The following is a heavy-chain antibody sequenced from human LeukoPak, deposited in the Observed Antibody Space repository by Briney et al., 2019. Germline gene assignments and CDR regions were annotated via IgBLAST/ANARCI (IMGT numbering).Heavy chain of an antibody. CDR1: GASITSGTYF. V-gene: IGHV4-39*01. Sequence: SETLSLTCSISGASITSGTYFWTWVRQPPGKGLGWIGSINYSGTTYYTASLKSRVTISVDTSKTQYSLSLTLVTAADTAVYFCARLETVSGANYFDHWGQGALVTVSS. D-gene: IGHD2-15*01. CDR2: INYSGTT. CDR3: ARLETVSGANYFDH. J-gene: IGHJ4*02.